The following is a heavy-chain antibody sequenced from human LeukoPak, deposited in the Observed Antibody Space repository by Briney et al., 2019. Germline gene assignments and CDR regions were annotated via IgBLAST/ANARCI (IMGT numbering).Heavy chain of an antibody. Sequence: GGSLRLSCVASGFGGSSKYMSWVRQAPGKGLEWVSLIYSGGAIRYADSVKGRFTISRDSSKNTLFLQMNDLTVEDTARYYCARRPGNWGQGILVTVSS. J-gene: IGHJ4*02. CDR2: IYSGGAI. CDR3: ARRPGN. V-gene: IGHV3-53*01. CDR1: GFGGSSKY. D-gene: IGHD1-14*01.